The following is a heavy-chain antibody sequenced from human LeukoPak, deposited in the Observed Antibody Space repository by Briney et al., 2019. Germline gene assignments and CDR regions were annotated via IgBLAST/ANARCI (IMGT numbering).Heavy chain of an antibody. CDR3: AKERTYTGSQKGFFFDL. CDR2: IYHNGNT. CDR1: GGSMSGYY. J-gene: IGHJ4*02. D-gene: IGHD1-26*01. V-gene: IGHV4-59*01. Sequence: SETLSLTCTVSGGSMSGYYWNWLRQSPGNGLEWIGYIYHNGNTKYNPSLKSRVAMSVDTSKNQFSLKLTSVTAADTALYYCAKERTYTGSQKGFFFDLWGQGIVVTVSS.